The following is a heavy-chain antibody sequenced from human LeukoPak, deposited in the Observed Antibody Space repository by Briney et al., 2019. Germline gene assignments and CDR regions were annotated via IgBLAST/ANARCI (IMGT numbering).Heavy chain of an antibody. D-gene: IGHD3-22*01. CDR2: INPNSGGT. CDR1: GYTFTGYY. V-gene: IGHV1-2*02. J-gene: IGHJ3*02. Sequence: GASVKVSCKASGYTFTGYYMHWVRQAPGQGLEWMGWINPNSGGTNYAQKFQGRVTMTRDTPISTAYMELSRLRSDDTAVCYCARDRVRYDYYDSSGYDAFDIWGQGTMVTVSS. CDR3: ARDRVRYDYYDSSGYDAFDI.